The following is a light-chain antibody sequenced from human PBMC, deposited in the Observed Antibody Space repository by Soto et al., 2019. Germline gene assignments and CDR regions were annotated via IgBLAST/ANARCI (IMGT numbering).Light chain of an antibody. CDR3: QQYNNWPLT. CDR2: KAS. V-gene: IGKV1-5*03. J-gene: IGKJ4*01. CDR1: QTIDSW. Sequence: DIQMTESPSTLSASVGDRVTITCRASQTIDSWLAWYQQRPGKPPNLLIYKASTLKSGVPSRFSGSGSGTDFTLTISSLLSEDFAVYSCQQYNNWPLTFGGGTKVDIK.